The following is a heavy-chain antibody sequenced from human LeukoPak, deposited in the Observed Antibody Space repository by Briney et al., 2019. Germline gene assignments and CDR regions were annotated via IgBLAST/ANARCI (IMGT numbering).Heavy chain of an antibody. V-gene: IGHV3-23*01. D-gene: IGHD6-25*01. CDR1: GFTFSSYA. CDR3: ARGPSAGYYFDY. Sequence: GGSLRLSCAASGFTFSSYAMSWVRQAPGKGLEWVSAISGSGGSTYYADSVKGRFTISRDNSKNTLYLQMNSLRAEDTAVYYCARGPSAGYYFDYWGQGTLVTVSS. CDR2: ISGSGGST. J-gene: IGHJ4*02.